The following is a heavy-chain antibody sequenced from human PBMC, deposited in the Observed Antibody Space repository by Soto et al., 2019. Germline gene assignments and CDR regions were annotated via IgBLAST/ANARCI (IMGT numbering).Heavy chain of an antibody. J-gene: IGHJ4*02. Sequence: GGSLSLSCAASGFTFSSYGMHWVRQAPGKGLEWVAVISYDGSNKYYADSVKGRFTISRDNSKNTLYLQMNSLRAEDTAVYYCAKTSGSGYYERDTDYWGQGTLVTVSS. D-gene: IGHD3-22*01. CDR2: ISYDGSNK. V-gene: IGHV3-30*18. CDR3: AKTSGSGYYERDTDY. CDR1: GFTFSSYG.